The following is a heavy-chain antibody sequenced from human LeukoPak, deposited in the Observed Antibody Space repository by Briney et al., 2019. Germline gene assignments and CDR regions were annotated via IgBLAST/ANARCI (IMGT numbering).Heavy chain of an antibody. CDR1: GYTFNSYD. Sequence: ASVKVSCKASGYTFNSYDIHWVRQAPGQRPEWMGGINGGSGRTKYLQKLQGRVTITRDTSANTAFMELSSLRSEDTAVYYCARESGRYQDFFENWGQGTLVTASS. CDR3: ARESGRYQDFFEN. V-gene: IGHV1-3*01. D-gene: IGHD1-26*01. J-gene: IGHJ4*02. CDR2: INGGSGRT.